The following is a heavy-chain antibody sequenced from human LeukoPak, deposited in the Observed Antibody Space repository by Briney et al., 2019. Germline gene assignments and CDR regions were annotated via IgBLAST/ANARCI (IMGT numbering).Heavy chain of an antibody. Sequence: PGGSLRLSCAASGFTFSNYGMHWVRQAPGKGLEWVANIKQDGSEKYYVDSVKGRFTISRDNSKNTLYLQMNSLRAEDTAVYYCASDYDSSGYYPPGGYWGQGTLVTVSS. V-gene: IGHV3-7*01. CDR3: ASDYDSSGYYPPGGY. CDR2: IKQDGSEK. CDR1: GFTFSNYG. J-gene: IGHJ4*02. D-gene: IGHD3-22*01.